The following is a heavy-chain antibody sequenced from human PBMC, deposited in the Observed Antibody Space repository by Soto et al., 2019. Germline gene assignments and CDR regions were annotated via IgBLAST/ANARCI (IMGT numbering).Heavy chain of an antibody. CDR1: GYTFTSYY. Sequence: ASVKVSCKASGYTFTSYYMHWVRQAPGQGLEWMGIINPSGGSTSYAQKFQGRVTMTRDTSTSTAYMELSSLRSEDTAVYYCARVLTGPTDCIDPWGQGTLVTVSS. CDR3: ARVLTGPTDCIDP. J-gene: IGHJ5*02. D-gene: IGHD1-26*01. V-gene: IGHV1-46*01. CDR2: INPSGGST.